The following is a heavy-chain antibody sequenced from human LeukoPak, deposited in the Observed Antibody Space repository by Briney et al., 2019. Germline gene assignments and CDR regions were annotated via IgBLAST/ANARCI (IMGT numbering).Heavy chain of an antibody. CDR2: INHSGST. D-gene: IGHD3-10*01. J-gene: IGHJ5*02. V-gene: IGHV4-34*01. CDR3: ARGDYYGSGSYLNGNWFDP. Sequence: PSETLSLTCAVYGGSFSGYYWSWIRQPPGKGLEWIGEINHSGSTNYNPPLKSRVTISVDTSKNQFSLKLSSVTAADTAVYYCARGDYYGSGSYLNGNWFDPWGQGTLVTVSS. CDR1: GGSFSGYY.